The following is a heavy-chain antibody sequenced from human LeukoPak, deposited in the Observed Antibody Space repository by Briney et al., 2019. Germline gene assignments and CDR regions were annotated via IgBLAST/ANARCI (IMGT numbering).Heavy chain of an antibody. D-gene: IGHD3-10*01. CDR3: ARDLEYGSGSYYKLGKDFDY. CDR1: GYTFTSYA. CDR2: INTNTGNP. J-gene: IGHJ4*02. Sequence: ASVKVSCKASGYTFTSYAMNWVRQAPGQGPEWMGWINTNTGNPTYAQGFTGRFVFSLDTSVSTAYLQISSLKAEDTAVYYCARDLEYGSGSYYKLGKDFDYWGQGTLVTVSS. V-gene: IGHV7-4-1*02.